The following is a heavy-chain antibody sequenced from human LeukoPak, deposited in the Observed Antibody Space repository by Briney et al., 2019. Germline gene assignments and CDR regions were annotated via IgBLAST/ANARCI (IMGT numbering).Heavy chain of an antibody. J-gene: IGHJ4*02. CDR3: AKDRAVGYCSGGSCYLEDY. D-gene: IGHD2-15*01. V-gene: IGHV3-23*01. CDR1: GFTFSSYA. Sequence: QPGGSLRLSCAASGFTFSSYAMSWVRQAPGKGLEWVSAISGSGGSTYYADSVKGRFTISRDNSKNTLYLQMNSLRAEDTAVYYCAKDRAVGYCSGGSCYLEDYWGQGTLVTVSS. CDR2: ISGSGGST.